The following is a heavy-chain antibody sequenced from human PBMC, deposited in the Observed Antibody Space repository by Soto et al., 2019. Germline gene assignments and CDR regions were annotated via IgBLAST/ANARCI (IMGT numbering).Heavy chain of an antibody. CDR2: IYPGDSDT. J-gene: IGHJ6*01. CDR1: GYSFTSYW. D-gene: IGHD1-26*01. CDR3: ARHFPVELYGMDV. Sequence: LGESLNISCKVSGYSFTSYWIGWVLQMPGKGLEWMGIIYPGDSDTRYSPSFQGQITISADKSISTAYLQWSSLKASDTAMYYCARHFPVELYGMDVWGQGTTVTVSS. V-gene: IGHV5-51*01.